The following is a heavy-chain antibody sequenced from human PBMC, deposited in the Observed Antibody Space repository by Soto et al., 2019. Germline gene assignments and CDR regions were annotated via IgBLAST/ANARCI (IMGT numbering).Heavy chain of an antibody. CDR2: IWYDGSKK. V-gene: IGHV3-33*01. D-gene: IGHD6-6*01. Sequence: GSLRLSCAASGFTFSSYGMHWVRQAPGKGLEWVAVIWYDGSKKYYADSVKGRFTISRDNSKNTLDLQMNSLRAEDTAVYYCAREKAARTSYFGMDVWGQGTTVTVS. J-gene: IGHJ6*02. CDR3: AREKAARTSYFGMDV. CDR1: GFTFSSYG.